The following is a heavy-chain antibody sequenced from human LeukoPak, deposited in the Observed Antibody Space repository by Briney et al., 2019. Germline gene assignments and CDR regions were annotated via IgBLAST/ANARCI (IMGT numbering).Heavy chain of an antibody. CDR3: ARAPGSLVGVLHFDY. V-gene: IGHV6-1*01. D-gene: IGHD1-26*01. J-gene: IGHJ4*02. CDR1: GDSVSSNSAA. CDR2: TYYRSKWYN. Sequence: SQTLSLTCALSGDSVSSNSAAWNWIRQSPSRGLEWLGRTYYRSKWYNDYAVSVKSRITINPDTSKNQFSLQLNSVTPEDTAVYYCARAPGSLVGVLHFDYWGQGTLVTVSS.